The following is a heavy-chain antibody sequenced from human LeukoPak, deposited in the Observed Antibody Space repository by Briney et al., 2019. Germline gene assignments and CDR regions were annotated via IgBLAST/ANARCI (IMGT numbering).Heavy chain of an antibody. V-gene: IGHV3-30*02. Sequence: GGSLRLSCAASGFTFSSYGMHWVRQAPGKGLEWVAFIRYDGSNKYYADSVKGRFTISRDNSKNTLYLQMNSLRPEDTAVYHCAKVGRNWELLGYFDYWGQGTLVTVSS. CDR2: IRYDGSNK. CDR1: GFTFSSYG. D-gene: IGHD1-26*01. J-gene: IGHJ4*02. CDR3: AKVGRNWELLGYFDY.